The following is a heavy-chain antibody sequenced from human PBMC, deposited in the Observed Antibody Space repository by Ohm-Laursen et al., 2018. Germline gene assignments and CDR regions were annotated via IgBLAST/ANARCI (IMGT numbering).Heavy chain of an antibody. V-gene: IGHV4-59*07. Sequence: SDTLSLTCSVSDDSIIGSYWSWIRQSPGKGLEWIGYIFYSGSTNYNPSLKSRVTILLDTSKNQFSLQLISVSAADTAVYYCARSKGDSWLYYYYGLDVWGHGTTVLVSS. J-gene: IGHJ6*02. CDR2: IFYSGST. CDR3: ARSKGDSWLYYYYGLDV. D-gene: IGHD6-13*01. CDR1: DDSIIGSY.